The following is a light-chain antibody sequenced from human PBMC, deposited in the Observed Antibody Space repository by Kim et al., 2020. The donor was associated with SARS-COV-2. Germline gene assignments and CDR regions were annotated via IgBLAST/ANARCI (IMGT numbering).Light chain of an antibody. V-gene: IGKV3-15*01. J-gene: IGKJ1*01. CDR3: QQYNNWPRT. CDR2: GAS. CDR1: QSVSSN. Sequence: IVMTQSPAALSVSPGERVTLSCRASQSVSSNLAWYQQKPGQAPRLLIYGASTRATGIPARFSGSGSGTEFTLTISSLQSEDFAVYYCQQYNNWPRTFGPGTKVDIK.